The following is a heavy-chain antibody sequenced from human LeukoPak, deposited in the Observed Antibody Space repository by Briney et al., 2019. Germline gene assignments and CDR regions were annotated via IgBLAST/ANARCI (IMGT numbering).Heavy chain of an antibody. D-gene: IGHD1-14*01. V-gene: IGHV4-59*11. J-gene: IGHJ4*02. CDR1: GGSFSKHY. CDR3: ARYGFYCIDY. Sequence: PSETLSLTCTVSGGSFSKHYWGWIRQPPGNGLEWIGSISYSGTTSYSPPLRSRVTISVDTSKNQFSLKPSSVTAADTAIYYGARYGFYCIDYWGQGTLVTVSS. CDR2: ISYSGTT.